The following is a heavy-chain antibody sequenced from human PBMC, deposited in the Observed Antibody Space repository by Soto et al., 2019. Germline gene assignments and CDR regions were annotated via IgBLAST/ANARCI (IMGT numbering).Heavy chain of an antibody. V-gene: IGHV4-34*01. D-gene: IGHD6-13*01. Sequence: PSETLSLTCAVYGGSFSGYYWSWIRQPPGKGLEWIGEINHSGSTNYNPSLKSRVTISVDTSKNQFSLKLSSVTAADTAVYYCARGGGGAAAGLKTQNFHYWGQGTLVTVSS. CDR2: INHSGST. CDR3: ARGGGGAAAGLKTQNFHY. CDR1: GGSFSGYY. J-gene: IGHJ4*02.